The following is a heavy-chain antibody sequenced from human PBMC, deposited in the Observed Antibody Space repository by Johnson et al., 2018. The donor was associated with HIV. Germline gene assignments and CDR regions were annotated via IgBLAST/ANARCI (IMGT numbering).Heavy chain of an antibody. CDR1: GFIFSDHY. CDR3: ARALEGDAFDI. D-gene: IGHD5-24*01. CDR2: TRNKANSYTT. V-gene: IGHV3-72*01. Sequence: VQLVESGGGVVQPGGSLRLSCAASGFIFSDHYMDWVRQAPGKGLEWVGRTRNKANSYTTEYAPSVKGRFTISRDDSKTSLYLQMNSLKSEDPAVYYCARALEGDAFDIWGQGTMVTVSS. J-gene: IGHJ3*02.